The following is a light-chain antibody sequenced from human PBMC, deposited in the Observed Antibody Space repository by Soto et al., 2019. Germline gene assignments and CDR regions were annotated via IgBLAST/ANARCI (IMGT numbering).Light chain of an antibody. CDR3: SSYTTSNTYV. CDR1: SSDVGSNNR. J-gene: IGLJ1*01. CDR2: DVT. Sequence: QSALTQPPSVSGSPGQSVAISCTGSSSDVGSNNRVSWYHQPPGTAPKLIIYDVTNRPSGVPDRFSGSKSRNTASLTISGLQAEDEADYYCSSYTTSNTYVFGTGTKLTVL. V-gene: IGLV2-18*02.